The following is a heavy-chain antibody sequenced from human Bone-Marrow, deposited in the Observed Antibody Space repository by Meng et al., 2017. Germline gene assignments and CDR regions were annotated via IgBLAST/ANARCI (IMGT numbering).Heavy chain of an antibody. CDR2: TYYRSKWYN. V-gene: IGHV6-1*01. D-gene: IGHD3/OR15-3a*01. Sequence: QLHLQQSGPGLVKPSQTLPPTCAISGDSVSSKSAAWNWIRQSPSRGLEWLGRTYYRSKWYNDYALSLKSRITINPDTSKNQFSLQLNSVTPEDTAVYYCADMDRHPWGPGTLVTVSS. CDR1: GDSVSSKSAA. J-gene: IGHJ5*02. CDR3: ADMDRHP.